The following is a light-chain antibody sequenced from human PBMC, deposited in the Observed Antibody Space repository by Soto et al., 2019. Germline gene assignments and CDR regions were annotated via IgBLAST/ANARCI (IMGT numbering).Light chain of an antibody. CDR2: GNI. Sequence: QSALTQPPSVSGAPGQRVTISSTGSGSNIGADYDVHWYQQRPGTAPKLLIFGNINRPSGVPDRFSGSKSGTSASLAITGLQAEDEGDFYCQSYDSTLSARYVFGTGTKLTVL. CDR3: QSYDSTLSARYV. CDR1: GSNIGADYD. V-gene: IGLV1-40*01. J-gene: IGLJ1*01.